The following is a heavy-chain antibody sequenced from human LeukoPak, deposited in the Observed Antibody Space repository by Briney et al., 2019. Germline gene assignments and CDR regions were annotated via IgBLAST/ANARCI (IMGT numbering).Heavy chain of an antibody. CDR1: GFIVDNYS. J-gene: IGHJ4*02. D-gene: IGHD6-19*01. CDR2: ISGDGGST. CDR3: ARESETSGWYDY. V-gene: IGHV3-43*02. Sequence: PGGSLRLSGAAPGFIVDNYSIHWVRQAQRDGLEWVSLISGDGGSTFYADSARGRFTISRDNTRKSLSLQMSSLRSEDTALYYCARESETSGWYDYWGQGTLVTVSS.